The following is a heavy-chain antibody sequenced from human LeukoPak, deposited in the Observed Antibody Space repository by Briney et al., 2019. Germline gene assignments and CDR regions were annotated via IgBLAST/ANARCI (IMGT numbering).Heavy chain of an antibody. V-gene: IGHV1-46*01. CDR1: GYTFTTYL. CDR2: INPSDGGT. J-gene: IGHJ4*02. Sequence: ASVKGSFKAFGYTFTTYLMHWVRQAPGQGLEWMEIINPSDGGTTYAQKFQGRVTLTRDMSTSTVHMELSSLRSEDTAVYYCARESPLLYYFDYWGQGTLVTVSS. CDR3: ARESPLLYYFDY.